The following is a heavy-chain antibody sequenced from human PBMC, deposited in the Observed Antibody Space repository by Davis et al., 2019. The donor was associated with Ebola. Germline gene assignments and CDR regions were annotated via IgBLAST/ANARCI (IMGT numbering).Heavy chain of an antibody. CDR2: IYPGDSET. CDR1: GYNFTTSW. J-gene: IGHJ6*02. Sequence: GESLKISCQGFGYNFTTSWIGWVRQLPGKGLEWMGLIYPGDSETSYSPSFQGQVTISVDKSLSITYLQWSTLKASDTAMYYCARLPRGYFDQGYGLDVWGQGTTVTVSS. CDR3: ARLPRGYFDQGYGLDV. V-gene: IGHV5-51*01. D-gene: IGHD2/OR15-2a*01.